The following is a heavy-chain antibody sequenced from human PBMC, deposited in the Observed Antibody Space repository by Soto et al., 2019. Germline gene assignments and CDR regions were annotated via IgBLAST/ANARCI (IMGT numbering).Heavy chain of an antibody. CDR1: GFAFSSYG. D-gene: IGHD6-13*01. CDR3: AKDDGYSRN. CDR2: IWYDGSNK. Sequence: TGGSLRLSCAASGFAFSSYGMHWVRQTSGKGLEWVAVIWYDGSNKYYADSVKGRFTISRDNSKNTLYLQMNSLRAEDTAVYYCAKDDGYSRNWGQGTLV. J-gene: IGHJ4*02. V-gene: IGHV3-33*06.